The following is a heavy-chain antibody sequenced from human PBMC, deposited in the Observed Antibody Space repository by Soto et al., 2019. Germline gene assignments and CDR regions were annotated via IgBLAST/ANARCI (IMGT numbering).Heavy chain of an antibody. CDR3: ARVIGCSSTSGYVFLLDYFDY. CDR2: ISAYNGNT. D-gene: IGHD2-2*01. CDR1: GYTFTSYG. Sequence: QVQLVQSGAEVKKPGASVKVSCKSSGYTFTSYGISWVRQAPGQGLEWMGWISAYNGNTNYAQKPQGRVTMTTDTSASTAHMEMRSMRSDATAVYNCARVIGCSSTSGYVFLLDYFDYWGQATLVTVSS. V-gene: IGHV1-18*01. J-gene: IGHJ4*02.